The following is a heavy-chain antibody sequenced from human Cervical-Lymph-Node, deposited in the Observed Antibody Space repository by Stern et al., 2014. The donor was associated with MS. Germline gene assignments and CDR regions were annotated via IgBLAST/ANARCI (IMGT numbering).Heavy chain of an antibody. Sequence: EVQLVESGGGLVKPGGSLRLSCAASGFTFSSYSMNWVRQAPGKGLEWVSSISSSSSYIYYADSVKGRFTISRDNAKNSLYLQMNSLRAEDTAVYYCARDQGSGSYYVLVWFDYWGQGTLVTVSS. D-gene: IGHD1-26*01. CDR3: ARDQGSGSYYVLVWFDY. CDR1: GFTFSSYS. J-gene: IGHJ4*02. CDR2: ISSSSSYI. V-gene: IGHV3-21*01.